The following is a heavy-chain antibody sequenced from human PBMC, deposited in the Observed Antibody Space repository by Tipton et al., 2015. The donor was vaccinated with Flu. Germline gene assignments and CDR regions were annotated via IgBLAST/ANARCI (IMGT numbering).Heavy chain of an antibody. J-gene: IGHJ6*03. CDR1: GFTFSNYA. V-gene: IGHV3-23*01. CDR3: AKHQAPNYNYFMDV. D-gene: IGHD4/OR15-4a*01. Sequence: SLRLSCAASGFTFSNYAMNWVRQAPGKGLEWVSTITANGFGTYYADSVKGRFTISRDSSNNTLYLQMNSLRAGDTALYFCAKHQAPNYNYFMDVWGKGTTVTVSS. CDR2: ITANGFGT.